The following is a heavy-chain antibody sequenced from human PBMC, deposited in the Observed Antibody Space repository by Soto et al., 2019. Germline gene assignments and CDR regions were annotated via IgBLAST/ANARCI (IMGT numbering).Heavy chain of an antibody. D-gene: IGHD3-10*01. J-gene: IGHJ3*02. CDR3: ARGGHGEIDAFDI. CDR2: INPNSGGT. Sequence: AASVKVSCKASGYTFTGYYMHWVRQAPGQGLEWMGWINPNSGGTNYAQKFQGWVTMTRDTSISTAYMELSRLRSDDTAVYYCARGGHGEIDAFDIWGQGTMFTVSS. CDR1: GYTFTGYY. V-gene: IGHV1-2*04.